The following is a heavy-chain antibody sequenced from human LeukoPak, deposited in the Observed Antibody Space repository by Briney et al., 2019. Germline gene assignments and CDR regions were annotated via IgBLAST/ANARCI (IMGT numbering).Heavy chain of an antibody. CDR2: IYDSGST. J-gene: IGHJ4*02. V-gene: IGHV4-39*01. CDR3: ARRMVRGTIDY. CDR1: GGSISSSSYY. Sequence: PSETLSLTCTVSGGSISSSSYYWGWIRQPPGKGLEWIGSIYDSGSTYYNPSLKSRITISVDTSKNQFSLKLSSVTAADTAVYCCARRMVRGTIDYWGQGTLVTVSS. D-gene: IGHD3-10*01.